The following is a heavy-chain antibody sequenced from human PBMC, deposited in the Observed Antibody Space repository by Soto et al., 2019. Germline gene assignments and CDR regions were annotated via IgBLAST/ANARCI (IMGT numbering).Heavy chain of an antibody. V-gene: IGHV2-5*02. CDR3: AHSLIGYYYDSSGSNWFDP. D-gene: IGHD3-22*01. J-gene: IGHJ5*02. Sequence: GPTLVNPTQTLTLTCTFSGFSLSTSGVGVGWIRQPPGKALEWLALIYWDDDKRYSPSLKSRLTITKDTSKNQVVLTMTNMDPVDTATYYCAHSLIGYYYDSSGSNWFDPWGQGTLVTVSS. CDR1: GFSLSTSGVG. CDR2: IYWDDDK.